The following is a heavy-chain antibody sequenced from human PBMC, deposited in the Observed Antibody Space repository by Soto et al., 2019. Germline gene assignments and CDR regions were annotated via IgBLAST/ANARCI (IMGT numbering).Heavy chain of an antibody. V-gene: IGHV3-23*01. J-gene: IGHJ6*02. CDR2: ISGSGGTT. CDR3: AKGGVVYYYSTGYYLYYYDGMDV. Sequence: EVQLLESGGGLVQPGGSLRLSCAASGFTFSSYSMIWVRQAPGKGLEWVSAISGSGGTTYYADSVKGRFTISRDNSKNTLYLQMNSLRADGTAIYYCAKGGVVYYYSTGYYLYYYDGMDVWGQGTTVTVSS. CDR1: GFTFSSYS. D-gene: IGHD3-22*01.